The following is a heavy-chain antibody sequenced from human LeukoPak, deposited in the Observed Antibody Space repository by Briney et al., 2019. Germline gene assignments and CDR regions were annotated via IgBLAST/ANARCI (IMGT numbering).Heavy chain of an antibody. CDR3: ATLVYSGSRYHFDT. V-gene: IGHV4-59*02. D-gene: IGHD1-26*01. J-gene: IGHJ4*02. CDR2: MYHTGTS. CDR1: GASVTSYY. Sequence: SETLSLTCSVSGASVTSYYWNWIRQSPGKGLEWIGYMYHTGTSDYNPSLQSRITISLDTPNNKVSLTLSSATAADTAVYYCATLVYSGSRYHFDTWGQGTLVTVSS.